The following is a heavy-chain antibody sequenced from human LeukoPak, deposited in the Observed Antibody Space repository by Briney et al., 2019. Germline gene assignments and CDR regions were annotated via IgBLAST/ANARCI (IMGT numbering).Heavy chain of an antibody. CDR2: IRSKAYGGTT. J-gene: IGHJ6*03. CDR1: GFTFGDYA. Sequence: GGSLRLSCTASGFTFGDYAMSWVRQAPGKGLEWVGFIRSKAYGGTTEYAASVKGRFTISRDDSKSIAYLQMNSLKTEDTAVYYCTRFGWGPYYYGSGPYYMDVWGKGTTVTVPS. D-gene: IGHD3-10*01. CDR3: TRFGWGPYYYGSGPYYMDV. V-gene: IGHV3-49*04.